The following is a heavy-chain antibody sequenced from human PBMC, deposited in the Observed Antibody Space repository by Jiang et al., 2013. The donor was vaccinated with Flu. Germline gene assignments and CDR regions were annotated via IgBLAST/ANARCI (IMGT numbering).Heavy chain of an antibody. Sequence: TSYWISWVRQMPGKGLEWMGRIDPSDSYTNYSPSFQGHVTISADKSISTAYLQWSSLKASDTAMYYCARSSGYCGGDCYLAEYFQHWGQGTLVTVSS. CDR3: ARSSGYCGGDCYLAEYFQH. D-gene: IGHD2-21*02. CDR2: IDPSDSYT. J-gene: IGHJ1*01. V-gene: IGHV5-10-1*01. CDR1: TSYW.